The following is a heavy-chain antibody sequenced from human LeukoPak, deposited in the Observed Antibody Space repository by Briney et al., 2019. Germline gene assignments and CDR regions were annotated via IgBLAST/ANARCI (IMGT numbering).Heavy chain of an antibody. CDR1: GGTFSSYA. J-gene: IGHJ5*02. CDR3: ATSDSRSWSYNCFHP. D-gene: IGHD6-13*01. CDR2: IIPMFDTT. V-gene: IGHV1-69*13. Sequence: SVKVSYMSSGGTFSSYAISWVRQAPGQGLEWMGGIIPMFDTTNYAQKFQGRVTITADESTGTAYMELSSLTSEDTAVYYCATSDSRSWSYNCFHPWAQGTLVIVSS.